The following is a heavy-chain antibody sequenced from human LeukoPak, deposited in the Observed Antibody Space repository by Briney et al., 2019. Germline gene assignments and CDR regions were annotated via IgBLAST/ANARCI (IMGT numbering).Heavy chain of an antibody. CDR2: INPNSGGT. J-gene: IGHJ4*02. CDR3: ARGADSSGISDFDY. CDR1: EYTFTGYY. V-gene: IGHV1-2*06. D-gene: IGHD6-19*01. Sequence: ASVKVSCKASEYTFTGYYMHWVRQAPGQGLEWMGRINPNSGGTNYAQKFQGRVTMTRDTSISTAYMELSRLRSDDTAVYYCARGADSSGISDFDYWGQGTLVTVSS.